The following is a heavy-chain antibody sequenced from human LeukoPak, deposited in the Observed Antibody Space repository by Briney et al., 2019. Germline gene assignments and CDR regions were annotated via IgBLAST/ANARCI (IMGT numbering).Heavy chain of an antibody. V-gene: IGHV5-51*01. CDR2: IYPGDSDT. J-gene: IGHJ4*02. CDR1: GYSFSSYW. D-gene: IGHD3-22*01. CDR3: ARRNNDRSGFYYFDS. Sequence: GESLKISCKGSGYSFSSYWIGWVRQMPGKGLEWMGIIYPGDSDTRYSPSFQGQVTFSADKSISTACLQWSGLKASDTAMYYCARRNNDRSGFYYFDSWGQGTLVTVSS.